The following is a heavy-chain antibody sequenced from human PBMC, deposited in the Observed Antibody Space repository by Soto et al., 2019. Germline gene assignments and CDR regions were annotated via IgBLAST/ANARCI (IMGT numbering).Heavy chain of an antibody. CDR1: GFTLSGYA. Sequence: ESGGGLAQPGGSLRLSCAASGFTLSGYAMDWVRQAPGKGLEYVSGISSNGVGTYYANSVQGRFTISRANSKNTVYLEMGSQSPEDMAVYYCARRGRPEFYYMYFWGKGSMGTVSS. V-gene: IGHV3-64*01. J-gene: IGHJ6*03. CDR2: ISSNGVGT. CDR3: ARRGRPEFYYMYF. D-gene: IGHD6-6*01.